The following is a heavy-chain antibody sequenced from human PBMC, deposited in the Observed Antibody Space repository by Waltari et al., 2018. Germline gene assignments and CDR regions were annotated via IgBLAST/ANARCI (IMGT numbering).Heavy chain of an antibody. Sequence: QLQLQESGPRLVEPSETLPLTCPVPGDSITSSNYYWAWIRQPPGKGLKWIGSVYYTGSTYYKASLKSRVTISVDTSKNYLSLSLTSVTATDTAIYFCARTFMVRTIRSRGWFDPWGQGTLVTVSS. J-gene: IGHJ5*02. D-gene: IGHD3-10*01. CDR1: GDSITSSNYY. CDR3: ARTFMVRTIRSRGWFDP. V-gene: IGHV4-39*02. CDR2: VYYTGST.